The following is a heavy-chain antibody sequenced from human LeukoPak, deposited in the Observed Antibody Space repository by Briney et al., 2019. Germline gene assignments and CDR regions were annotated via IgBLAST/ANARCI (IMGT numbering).Heavy chain of an antibody. D-gene: IGHD3-16*01. V-gene: IGHV4-34*08. CDR1: GENFSIYF. Sequence: SETLSLTCAVYGENFSIYFYSWIRQPPGKGLEWIGEINHGGSTSYNPSLKSRVTISVGTSKNQFSLRLSSVTAADTAMYYYACAAKGEYFDYWGQGTLVTVSS. CDR3: ACAAKGEYFDY. CDR2: INHGGST. J-gene: IGHJ4*02.